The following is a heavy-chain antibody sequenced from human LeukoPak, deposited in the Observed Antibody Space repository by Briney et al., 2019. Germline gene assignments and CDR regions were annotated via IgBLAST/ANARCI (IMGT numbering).Heavy chain of an antibody. Sequence: SETLSLTCTVSGGSISSYYWSWIRQPPGKGLEWIACISYSGSTKYNPSLKSRVTISVDTSKNQLSLKQSSVTAADAAVYYCAREPGFDSSGYLNWFDHWGQGTLVTVSS. CDR3: AREPGFDSSGYLNWFDH. CDR2: ISYSGST. V-gene: IGHV4-59*01. D-gene: IGHD3-22*01. CDR1: GGSISSYY. J-gene: IGHJ5*02.